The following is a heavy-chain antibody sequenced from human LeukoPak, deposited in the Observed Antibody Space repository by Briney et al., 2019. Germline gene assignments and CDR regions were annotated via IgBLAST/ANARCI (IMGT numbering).Heavy chain of an antibody. CDR2: ISGSGGST. D-gene: IGHD6-19*01. Sequence: GSLRLSCTASGFTFSNYAMSWVRQAPGKGLEWVSAISGSGGSTYYGDSVKGRFTISRDNSKNTPYLQMNSLRAEDTAVYYCATAVSVAGDSWGQGTLVTVSS. J-gene: IGHJ5*01. CDR1: GFTFSNYA. CDR3: ATAVSVAGDS. V-gene: IGHV3-23*01.